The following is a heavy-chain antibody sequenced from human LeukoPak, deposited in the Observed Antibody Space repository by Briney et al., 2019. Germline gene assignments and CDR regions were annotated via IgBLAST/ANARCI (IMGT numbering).Heavy chain of an antibody. CDR2: ISWNSGSI. CDR3: ARVPLEYDAFDI. V-gene: IGHV3-9*01. CDR1: GFTFDDYA. J-gene: IGHJ3*02. Sequence: GGSLRLSCAASGFTFDDYAMHWVRQAPGKGLEWVSGISWNSGSIGYADSVKGRFTISRDNAKNSLYLQMNSLRAEDTAVYYCARVPLEYDAFDIWGQGTMVTVSS.